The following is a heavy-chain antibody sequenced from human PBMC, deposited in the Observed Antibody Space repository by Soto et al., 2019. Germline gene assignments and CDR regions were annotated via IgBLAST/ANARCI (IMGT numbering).Heavy chain of an antibody. D-gene: IGHD3-10*01. CDR3: ARYKYYGSGSYWIYYYYYTDV. J-gene: IGHJ6*03. V-gene: IGHV3-7*01. CDR2: IKQDGSEK. Sequence: EVQLVEAGGGLVQPGGSLRLSCAASGFTFSSYWMSWVRQAPGKGLEWVANIKQDGSEKYYVDSVKGRFTISRDNAKNSLYLQMNSLRAEDTAVYYCARYKYYGSGSYWIYYYYYTDVWGKGTTVTVSS. CDR1: GFTFSSYW.